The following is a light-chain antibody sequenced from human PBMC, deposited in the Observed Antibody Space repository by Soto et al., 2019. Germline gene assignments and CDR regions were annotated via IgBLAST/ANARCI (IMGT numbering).Light chain of an antibody. CDR3: QQYNTYWT. Sequence: DIQMTQYPSTLSASVGDRVTIACGASQTISSSWLAWYQQKPGKAPKVLIYKESTLESGVPSRFSGGGSGTEFTLTISSLQPDDAATYYCQQYNTYWTVGPGTKVDIK. V-gene: IGKV1-5*03. J-gene: IGKJ1*01. CDR1: QTISSSW. CDR2: KES.